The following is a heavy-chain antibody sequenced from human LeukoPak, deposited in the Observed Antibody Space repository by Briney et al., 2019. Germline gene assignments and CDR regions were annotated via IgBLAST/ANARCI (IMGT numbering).Heavy chain of an antibody. CDR2: VYYSGST. D-gene: IGHD3-3*01. V-gene: IGHV4-59*08. CDR3: VRHLMTIFGVVIKPGPFDP. CDR1: GGSISSYY. Sequence: SETLSLTCSVSGGSISSYYWSWIRQPPGEGLEWLGYVYYSGSTRYSPSLKSRVTISLDTSKNQFSLKLSSVTAADTAVYFCVRHLMTIFGVVIKPGPFDPWGQGTLVTVSS. J-gene: IGHJ5*02.